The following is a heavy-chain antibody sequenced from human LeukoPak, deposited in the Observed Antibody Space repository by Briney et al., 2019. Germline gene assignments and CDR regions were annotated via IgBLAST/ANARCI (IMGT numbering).Heavy chain of an antibody. CDR1: GYTFTSYY. Sequence: ASVKVSCKASGYTFTSYYMHWVRQAPGQGLEWMGWISAYNGNTNYAQKLQGRVTMTTDTSTSTAYMELRSLRSDDTAVYYCARGLLLDELMDYWGQGTLVTVSS. D-gene: IGHD3-22*01. CDR2: ISAYNGNT. V-gene: IGHV1-18*04. J-gene: IGHJ4*02. CDR3: ARGLLLDELMDY.